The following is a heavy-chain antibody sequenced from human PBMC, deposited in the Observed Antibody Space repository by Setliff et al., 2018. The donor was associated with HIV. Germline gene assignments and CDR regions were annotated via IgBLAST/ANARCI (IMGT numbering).Heavy chain of an antibody. CDR2: IYYSGST. V-gene: IGHV4-30-4*08. CDR3: ARSYYGSGNGAFDI. D-gene: IGHD3-10*01. CDR1: GGSISSGDYY. Sequence: KPSETLSLTCTVSGGSISSGDYYWSWIRQPPGKGLEWIGYIYYSGSTYYNPSLKSRVIISLDTSKNQFSLKLNSLTAADTAVYYCARSYYGSGNGAFDIWGQGTMVTVSS. J-gene: IGHJ3*02.